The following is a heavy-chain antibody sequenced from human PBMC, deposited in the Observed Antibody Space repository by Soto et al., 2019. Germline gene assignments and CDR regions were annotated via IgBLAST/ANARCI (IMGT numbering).Heavy chain of an antibody. CDR3: ARVSASVMLRGVIIN. J-gene: IGHJ4*02. V-gene: IGHV4-4*02. D-gene: IGHD3-10*01. CDR1: GGSISSDNW. CDR2: IYHSGST. Sequence: QVHLQESGPGLVKPSGTLSLTCAFSGGSISSDNWWTWVRQPPGKELEWIGEIYHSGSTNYKPSLKSRVTISVDKSKNQFSLQLSSVTAADTAVYYCARVSASVMLRGVIINWGQGTLVTVSS.